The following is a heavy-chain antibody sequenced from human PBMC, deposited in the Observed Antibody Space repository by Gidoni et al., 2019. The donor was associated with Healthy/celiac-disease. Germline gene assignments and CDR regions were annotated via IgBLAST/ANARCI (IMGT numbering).Heavy chain of an antibody. CDR1: GFSLSNARMG. D-gene: IGHD3-9*01. CDR3: ERLPDFDWLSFDY. J-gene: IGHJ4*02. CDR2: IFSNDEK. V-gene: IGHV2-26*01. Sequence: QVTLTESGPVLVQPTATLTLTCPVSGFSLSNARMGVSWIRQPPGKALEWLAHIFSNDEKSYSTSLKSRLTISKDTSKSQVVLTMTNMDPVDTATYYCERLPDFDWLSFDYWGQGTLVTVSS.